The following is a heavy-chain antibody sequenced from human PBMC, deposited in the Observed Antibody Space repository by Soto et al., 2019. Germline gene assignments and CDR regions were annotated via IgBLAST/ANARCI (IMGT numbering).Heavy chain of an antibody. CDR3: ARDSLLLWFGELSYGMDV. V-gene: IGHV3-11*04. J-gene: IGHJ6*02. Sequence: PGGSLRLSCAASGFTFSDYYMSWIRQAPGKGLEWVSYISSSGSTIYYADSVKGRFTISRDNAKNSLYLQMNSLRAEDTAVYYCARDSLLLWFGELSYGMDVWGQGTTVTVSS. CDR2: ISSSGSTI. D-gene: IGHD3-10*01. CDR1: GFTFSDYY.